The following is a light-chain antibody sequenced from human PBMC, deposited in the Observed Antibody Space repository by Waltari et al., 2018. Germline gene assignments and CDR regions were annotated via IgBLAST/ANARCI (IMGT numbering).Light chain of an antibody. CDR2: EVT. CDR3: ASYTTTNIWV. V-gene: IGLV2-14*01. J-gene: IGLJ3*02. Sequence: QSVLTQPASLSASPGQSITISCSGTSNDVGSNNHVSWFQQNPGNAPKLIIYEVTDRPSWSSNRFSGSKSGNTASLTISGLQAEDEAHYYCASYTTTNIWVFGGGTKLTVL. CDR1: SNDVGSNNH.